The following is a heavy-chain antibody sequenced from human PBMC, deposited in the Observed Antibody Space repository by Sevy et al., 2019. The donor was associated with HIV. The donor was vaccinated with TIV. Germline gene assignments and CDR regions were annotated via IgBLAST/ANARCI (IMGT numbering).Heavy chain of an antibody. CDR2: FRSRPNNYAT. V-gene: IGHV3-73*01. CDR1: GFAFTGST. D-gene: IGHD3-22*01. Sequence: GGSLRLSCAASGFAFTGSTVHWVRQSSGKGLEWLGRFRSRPNNYATAYSASVKGRFTVSTDESKNTAYLQMNSLKTEDTALYYCVGETYYYDISSFYPLGFWGQGTLVTVSS. J-gene: IGHJ4*02. CDR3: VGETYYYDISSFYPLGF.